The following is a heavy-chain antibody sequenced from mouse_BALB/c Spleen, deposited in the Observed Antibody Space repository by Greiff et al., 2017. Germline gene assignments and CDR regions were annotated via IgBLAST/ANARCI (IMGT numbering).Heavy chain of an antibody. Sequence: QVQLQQSGAELAKPGASVKMSCKASGYTFTSYWMHWVKQRPGQGLEWIGYINPITGYTEYNQKFKDKATLTADKSSSTAYMQLSSLTSEDSAVYYCARGDYYDARCFDVWGAGTTVTVSS. CDR1: GYTFTSYW. D-gene: IGHD1-1*01. V-gene: IGHV1-7*01. CDR3: ARGDYYDARCFDV. CDR2: INPITGYT. J-gene: IGHJ1*01.